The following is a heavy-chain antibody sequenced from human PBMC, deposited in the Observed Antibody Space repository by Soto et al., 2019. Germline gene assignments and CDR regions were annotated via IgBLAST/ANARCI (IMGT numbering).Heavy chain of an antibody. CDR1: GDTFSSYA. J-gene: IGHJ4*02. V-gene: IGHV1-69*01. CDR2: IIPMFGTA. CDR3: TRVGPAHDYDSSGYYSPLDY. D-gene: IGHD3-22*01. Sequence: QVQLVQSGAEVKKPGSSVKVSCKASGDTFSSYAINWVRQAPGQGLEWMGGIIPMFGTANYAQKFKGRVTITADGSTGPVYMELSSLRSEDTALYYCTRVGPAHDYDSSGYYSPLDYWGQGTLVTVSS.